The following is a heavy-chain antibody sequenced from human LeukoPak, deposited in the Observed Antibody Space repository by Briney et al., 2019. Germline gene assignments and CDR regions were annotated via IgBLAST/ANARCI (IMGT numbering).Heavy chain of an antibody. D-gene: IGHD1-26*01. V-gene: IGHV3-30-3*01. J-gene: IGHJ5*02. CDR1: GFTFSSYA. CDR3: AKALREDGWFDP. Sequence: GGSLRLSCAASGFTFSSYAMHWVRQAPGKGLEWVAVISYDGSNKYYADSVKGRFTISRDNSKNTLYLQMNSLRAEDTAVYYCAKALREDGWFDPWGQGTLVTVSS. CDR2: ISYDGSNK.